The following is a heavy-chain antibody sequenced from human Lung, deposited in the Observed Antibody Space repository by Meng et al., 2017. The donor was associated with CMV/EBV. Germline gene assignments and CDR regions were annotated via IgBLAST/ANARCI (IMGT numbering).Heavy chain of an antibody. V-gene: IGHV3-30*02. J-gene: IGHJ6*02. CDR3: AKRGDSSGTYAMDV. CDR2: IRCDGTNK. CDR1: GFTFSSYA. Sequence: GESLKISCAASGFTFSSYAMHWVRQAPGKGLEWVANIRCDGTNKYHADSVKGRFTISRDNSKNTLYLQMNSLRAEDTAVYYCAKRGDSSGTYAMDVWGQGTTVTVSS. D-gene: IGHD3-22*01.